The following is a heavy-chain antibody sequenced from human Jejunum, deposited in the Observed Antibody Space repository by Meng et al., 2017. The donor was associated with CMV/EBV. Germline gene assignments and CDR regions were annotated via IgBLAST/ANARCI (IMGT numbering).Heavy chain of an antibody. CDR3: ARVEVGITSGDY. V-gene: IGHV1-18*01. CDR1: DYTFYTHA. Sequence: QVQPGQSGAGVKKPGASVKVSCKASDYTFYTHAISWVRQAPGQGLEWMGWISPYNGNTKYAQNLQGRVTLTTDISTSTAYMELRSLRSDDTAVYYCARVEVGITSGDYWGQGTLVTVSS. CDR2: ISPYNGNT. J-gene: IGHJ4*02. D-gene: IGHD1-26*01.